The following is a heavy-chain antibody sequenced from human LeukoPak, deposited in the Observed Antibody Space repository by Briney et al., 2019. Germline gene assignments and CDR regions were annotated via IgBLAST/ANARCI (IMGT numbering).Heavy chain of an antibody. J-gene: IGHJ5*02. CDR2: ISAYNGNT. CDR3: ARGLGSSWTPSWFDP. CDR1: GYTFTSYG. Sequence: GASVKVSCTASGYTFTSYGISWVRQAPGQGLEWMGWISAYNGNTNYAQKFQGRVTMTTDTSTSTAYMELRSLTSDDTAMYYCARGLGSSWTPSWFDPWGQGTLVTVSS. D-gene: IGHD6-13*01. V-gene: IGHV1-18*01.